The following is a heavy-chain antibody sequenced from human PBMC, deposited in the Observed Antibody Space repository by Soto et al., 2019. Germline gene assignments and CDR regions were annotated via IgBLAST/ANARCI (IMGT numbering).Heavy chain of an antibody. V-gene: IGHV1-69*01. CDR1: GGTFSSYA. CDR2: IIPIFGTA. D-gene: IGHD3-9*01. J-gene: IGHJ6*02. Sequence: QVQLVQSGAEVKKPGSSVKVSCKASGGTFSSYAISWVRQAPGQGLEWMGGIIPIFGTANYAQKFQGRVTITADESTSTAYMELSSPRSEDTAVYYCARVSTDDLGGDQFKLNYFDDRYYYYGMDVWGQGTTVTVSS. CDR3: ARVSTDDLGGDQFKLNYFDDRYYYYGMDV.